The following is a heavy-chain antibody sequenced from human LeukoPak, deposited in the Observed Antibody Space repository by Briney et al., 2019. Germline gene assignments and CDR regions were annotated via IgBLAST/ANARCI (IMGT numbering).Heavy chain of an antibody. V-gene: IGHV3-48*03. CDR3: ARAAENYDSSGYYVVVDWFDP. J-gene: IGHJ5*02. D-gene: IGHD3-22*01. Sequence: PGGSLRLSCAASGFTFSSYEMNWVRQAPGKGLEWVSYISGSGSTIYYADSVKGRFTISRDNAKNSLYLQMNSLRAEDTAVYYCARAAENYDSSGYYVVVDWFDPWGQGTLVTVSS. CDR2: ISGSGSTI. CDR1: GFTFSSYE.